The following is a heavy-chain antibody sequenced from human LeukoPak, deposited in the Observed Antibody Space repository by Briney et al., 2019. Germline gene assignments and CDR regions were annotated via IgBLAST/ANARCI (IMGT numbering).Heavy chain of an antibody. CDR3: AKAGRYYDSSGYYYFDY. D-gene: IGHD3-22*01. CDR1: GFTFSSYA. J-gene: IGHJ4*02. Sequence: GGSLRLSCAASGFTFSSYAMSWVRQAPGKGLEWVSAISGSGGSTYYADSVKGRFTISRDNSKNTLYLQMNSLRAEDTAVYYCAKAGRYYDSSGYYYFDYWGQGTLVTVPS. CDR2: ISGSGGST. V-gene: IGHV3-23*01.